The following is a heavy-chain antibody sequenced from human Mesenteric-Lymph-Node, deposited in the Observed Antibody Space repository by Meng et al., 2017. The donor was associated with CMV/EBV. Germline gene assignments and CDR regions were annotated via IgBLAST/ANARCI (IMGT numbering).Heavy chain of an antibody. CDR1: GGSIRSGFYY. V-gene: IGHV4-39*07. CDR2: IYYSGST. J-gene: IGHJ4*02. CDR3: ARGPRGVGANALFDY. Sequence: GSLRLSCTVSGGSIRSGFYYWSWIRQHPGKGLEWIGSIYYSGSTYYNPSLKSRVTISVDTSKNQFSLKLSSVTAADTAVYYCARGPRGVGANALFDYWGQGTLVTVSS. D-gene: IGHD1-26*01.